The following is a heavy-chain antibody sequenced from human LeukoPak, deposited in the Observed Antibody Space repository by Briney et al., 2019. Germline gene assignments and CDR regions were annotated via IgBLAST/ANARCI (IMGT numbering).Heavy chain of an antibody. J-gene: IGHJ4*02. CDR3: AKAPVTTCRGAFCYPFDY. V-gene: IGHV3-23*01. D-gene: IGHD2-15*01. CDR1: GFTFSNYA. Sequence: GGSLRLSCAASGFTFSNYAMSWVRQTPGKGLEWVSAISDTGNTYHADSVKGRFTISRDSSKNTLFLQMNRLRPEDAAVYYCAKAPVTTCRGAFCYPFDYWGLGTLVTVSS. CDR2: ISDTGNT.